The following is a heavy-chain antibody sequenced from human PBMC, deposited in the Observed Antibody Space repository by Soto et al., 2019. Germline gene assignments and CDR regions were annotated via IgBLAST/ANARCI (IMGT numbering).Heavy chain of an antibody. V-gene: IGHV4-31*03. J-gene: IGHJ5*02. Sequence: QVQLQESGPGLVKPSQTLSLTCTVSGGSISSGGYYWSWIRQNPGKVLEWIGYIYYSGTTYYNPSLPSRVTIAVDTSKNQFSLKLTSVTGADTAVYYCARVRGHQLLGWFDPWGQGTLVTVSS. CDR3: ARVRGHQLLGWFDP. D-gene: IGHD2-2*01. CDR2: IYYSGTT. CDR1: GGSISSGGYY.